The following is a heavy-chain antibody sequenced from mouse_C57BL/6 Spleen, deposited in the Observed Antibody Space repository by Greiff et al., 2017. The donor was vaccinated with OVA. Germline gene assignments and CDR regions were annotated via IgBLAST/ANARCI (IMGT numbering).Heavy chain of an antibody. CDR3: AAGDYGNSERDYAMDY. Sequence: QVQLQQSGPELVKPGASVKISCKASGYAFSSSWMNWVKQRPGKGLEWIGRIYPGDGDTNYNGKFKGKATLTADKSSSTAYMQLSSLTSEDSAVYFCAAGDYGNSERDYAMDYWGQGTSVTVSS. V-gene: IGHV1-82*01. CDR2: IYPGDGDT. D-gene: IGHD2-1*01. J-gene: IGHJ4*01. CDR1: GYAFSSSW.